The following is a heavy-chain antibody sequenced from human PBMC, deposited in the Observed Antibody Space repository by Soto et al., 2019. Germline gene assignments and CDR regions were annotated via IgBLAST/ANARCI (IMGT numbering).Heavy chain of an antibody. V-gene: IGHV3-53*04. CDR3: ATTPPSDTAMDFDY. CDR1: GFTVSSNY. CDR2: IYSGGST. J-gene: IGHJ4*01. Sequence: EVQLVESGGGLVQPGGSLRLSCAASGFTVSSNYMSWVRQAPGKGLEWVSVIYSGGSTYYADSVKGRFTISRHNSKNTLYLQMNSLRAEYTAVYYCATTPPSDTAMDFDYWGHGTLVTVSS. D-gene: IGHD5-18*01.